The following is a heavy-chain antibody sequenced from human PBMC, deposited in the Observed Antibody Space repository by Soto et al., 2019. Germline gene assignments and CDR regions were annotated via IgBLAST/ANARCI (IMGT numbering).Heavy chain of an antibody. Sequence: EVQLFESGGALVQPGGSLRLSCAASRLTFSNYVVNWVRQAPGKGLEWVSTVGGTGDTYYPDSVKGRFTISRDNSKNMIYLQKSGLRAEDTAVYYCATSGHCNSLKCTSFAMWGQGTMVAVSS. CDR1: RLTFSNYV. J-gene: IGHJ3*02. CDR2: VGGTGDT. CDR3: ATSGHCNSLKCTSFAM. V-gene: IGHV3-23*01. D-gene: IGHD2-2*01.